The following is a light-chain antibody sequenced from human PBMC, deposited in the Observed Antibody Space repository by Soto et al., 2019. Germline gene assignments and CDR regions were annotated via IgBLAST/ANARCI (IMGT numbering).Light chain of an antibody. J-gene: IGKJ5*01. CDR1: QSVSNN. CDR2: AAS. V-gene: IGKV3-15*01. Sequence: EIVMTQSPVTLSVSPGERVTLSCRASQSVSNNLAWYQQKSGQAPRLLIYAASTRVTGIPARFSASGYVTEFTLTISSLQSEDFAIYYCQQYNNWPPVSFGQGTRLDIK. CDR3: QQYNNWPPVS.